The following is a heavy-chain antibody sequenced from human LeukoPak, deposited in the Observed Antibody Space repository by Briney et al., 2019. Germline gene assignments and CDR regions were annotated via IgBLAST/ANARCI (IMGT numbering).Heavy chain of an antibody. CDR3: ARGVYIAAAQYGY. CDR2: MYYSGSS. D-gene: IGHD6-13*01. V-gene: IGHV4-59*01. Sequence: SETLSLTCIVSGGSISSYYWSWIRQPPGKGLEWIASMYYSGSSNYNPSLKSRVTISVDTSKTQFSLKLNSVTAADTAVYYCARGVYIAAAQYGYWGQGTLVTVSS. CDR1: GGSISSYY. J-gene: IGHJ4*02.